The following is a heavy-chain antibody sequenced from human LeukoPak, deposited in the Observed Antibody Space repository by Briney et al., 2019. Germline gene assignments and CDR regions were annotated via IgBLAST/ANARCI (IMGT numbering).Heavy chain of an antibody. Sequence: PSETLSLTCAVYGGTFSGYYWSWIRQPPGKGLEWVGEVNYCGFTNYNPSLKSRVTISVDTSKNQFSLKVNSVTAADTAVYYCARVPTRAYFDYWGQGNLVTVSS. CDR3: ARVPTRAYFDY. V-gene: IGHV4-34*01. D-gene: IGHD4-11*01. CDR1: GGTFSGYY. CDR2: VNYCGFT. J-gene: IGHJ4*02.